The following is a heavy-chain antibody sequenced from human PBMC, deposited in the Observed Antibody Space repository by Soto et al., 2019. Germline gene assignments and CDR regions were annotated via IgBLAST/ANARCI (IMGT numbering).Heavy chain of an antibody. Sequence: QVQLVQSGAEVKKPGSSVKVSCKASGGTFSSYTISWVRQAPGQGLEWMGRIIPILGIANYAQKFQGRVTITAYKSTSTAYMGLSSLRSEDTAVYYCASPGAYYDILTGYLGYFDYWGQGTLVTVSS. V-gene: IGHV1-69*02. CDR1: GGTFSSYT. J-gene: IGHJ4*02. CDR2: IIPILGIA. D-gene: IGHD3-9*01. CDR3: ASPGAYYDILTGYLGYFDY.